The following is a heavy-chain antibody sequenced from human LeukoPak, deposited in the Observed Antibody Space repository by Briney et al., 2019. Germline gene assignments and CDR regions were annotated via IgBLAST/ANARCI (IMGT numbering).Heavy chain of an antibody. CDR1: GFSVSGGYY. J-gene: IGHJ4*02. V-gene: IGHV4-38-2*02. D-gene: IGHD3-16*01. CDR3: ARGGGLVGPSDY. Sequence: PSETLSLTRSVSGFSVSGGYYWGWIRQTPGEGLEWIGSIHHGASSYYNPSLRSRVTVSLDTPKNQFSLRMTSVTAADTAVYYCARGGGLVGPSDYWGQGILVTVSA. CDR2: IHHGASS.